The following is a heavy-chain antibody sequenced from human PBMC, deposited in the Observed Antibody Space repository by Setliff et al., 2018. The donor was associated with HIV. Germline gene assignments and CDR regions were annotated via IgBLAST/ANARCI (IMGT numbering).Heavy chain of an antibody. V-gene: IGHV1-69*13. CDR2: VVPTIHEA. CDR1: GVTFNYSF. D-gene: IGHD3-22*01. J-gene: IGHJ1*01. CDR3: ASGADASGYFFRDYFQH. Sequence: SVKVSCKASGVTFNYSFNTWVRQAPGQGLEWMGGVVPTIHEATYAQKFQGRVTITADESATTVYMEMSGLTSEDTAIYYCASGADASGYFFRDYFQHRGQGTLVTVSS.